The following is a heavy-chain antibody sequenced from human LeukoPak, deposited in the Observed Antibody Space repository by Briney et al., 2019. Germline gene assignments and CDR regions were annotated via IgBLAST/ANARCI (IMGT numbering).Heavy chain of an antibody. CDR2: ISYDGSNK. Sequence: HAGGSLRLSCAASGFTFSSYGMHWVRQAPGKGLEWVAVISYDGSNKYYADSVKGRFTISRDNSKNTLYLQMNSLRAEDTAVYYCARPFSGSYSYWGQGTLVTVSS. CDR3: ARPFSGSYSY. D-gene: IGHD1-26*01. J-gene: IGHJ4*02. V-gene: IGHV3-30*03. CDR1: GFTFSSYG.